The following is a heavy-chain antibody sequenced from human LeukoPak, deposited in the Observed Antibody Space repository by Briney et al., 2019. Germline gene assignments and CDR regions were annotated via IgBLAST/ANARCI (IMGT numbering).Heavy chain of an antibody. D-gene: IGHD3-10*01. CDR1: GFTFSSYA. J-gene: IGHJ4*02. CDR3: ARAAREDSSFGY. V-gene: IGHV3-30-3*01. CDR2: ISYDGSNK. Sequence: PGGSLRLSCAASGFTFSSYAMHWVRQAPGKGLEWVAVISYDGSNKYYADSVKGRFTISRDNSKNTLYLQMNSLRAEDTALYYCARAAREDSSFGYWGQGTLVTVSS.